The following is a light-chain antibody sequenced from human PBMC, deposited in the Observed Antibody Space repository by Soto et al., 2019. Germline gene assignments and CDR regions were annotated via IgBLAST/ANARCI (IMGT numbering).Light chain of an antibody. J-gene: IGLJ3*02. V-gene: IGLV2-14*03. CDR1: RSDVRSYNF. CDR2: DVS. CDR3: TSYRNDATP. Sequence: QSALTQPASVSGSPGQSITISCTVARSDVRSYNFVSWYQQHPGKAPKLLIYDVSHRPSGVSDRFSGSKSGNTASLTISGLQADDEADYYCTSYRNDATPFGGGTKLTVL.